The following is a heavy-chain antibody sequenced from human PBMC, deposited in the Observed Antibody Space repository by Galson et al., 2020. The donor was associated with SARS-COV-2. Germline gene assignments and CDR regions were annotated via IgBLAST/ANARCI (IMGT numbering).Heavy chain of an antibody. CDR1: GYSFNNYW. J-gene: IGHJ4*02. D-gene: IGHD3-10*01. V-gene: IGHV5-51*01. CDR2: IYPDDSKT. CDR3: ARHTSGSGDY. Sequence: KIGESLKISCRGSGYSFNNYWIGWVRQMPGRGLEWMGVIYPDDSKTRYSPSFEGQVTNSADKSFNTAYLQWSSLKASDTAIYYCARHTSGSGDYWGQGSLVTVSS.